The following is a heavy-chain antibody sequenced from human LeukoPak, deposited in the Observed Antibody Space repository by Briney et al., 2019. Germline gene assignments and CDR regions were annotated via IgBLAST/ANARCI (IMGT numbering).Heavy chain of an antibody. V-gene: IGHV4-4*02. Sequence: SETLSLTCTVSLDSTTSNFWSWVRQPPGKGLEWIGEIHRSGSPNYNPSLQSRVTISIDRSRNQIALELSSVTAADTAVYYCARAPLLACGGDCFDAFDIWGQGTMVTVSS. CDR2: IHRSGSP. J-gene: IGHJ3*02. CDR3: ARAPLLACGGDCFDAFDI. D-gene: IGHD2-21*02. CDR1: LDSTTSNF.